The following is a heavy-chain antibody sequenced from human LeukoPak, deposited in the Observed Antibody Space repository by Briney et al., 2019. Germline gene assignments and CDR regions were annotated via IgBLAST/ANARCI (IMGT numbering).Heavy chain of an antibody. CDR1: GYIFTNYG. D-gene: IGHD3-16*01. V-gene: IGHV1-18*01. CDR2: MNSNNGNA. Sequence: ASVTVSCTTSGYIFTNYGITWVRQAPGQGLDWLGWMNSNNGNAQYAQKVQGRLTMTTDTSTSTVHMELRSLTSDDTAVYYCARERQELRFVERWFDSWGQGTLVTVSS. J-gene: IGHJ5*01. CDR3: ARERQELRFVERWFDS.